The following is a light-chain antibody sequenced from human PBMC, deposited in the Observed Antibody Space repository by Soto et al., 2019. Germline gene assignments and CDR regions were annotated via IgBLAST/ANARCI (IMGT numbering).Light chain of an antibody. Sequence: QSVLTQPASVSGSPGQSITISCTGTSSDVGGYDYVSWYQQHPGKAPKLMIYDVSSRPSGVSNRFSGSKSGSTASLTISGLQAEDAADYYCNSYTSSTTLVFGGGTKLTVL. CDR2: DVS. CDR1: SSDVGGYDY. V-gene: IGLV2-14*03. J-gene: IGLJ2*01. CDR3: NSYTSSTTLV.